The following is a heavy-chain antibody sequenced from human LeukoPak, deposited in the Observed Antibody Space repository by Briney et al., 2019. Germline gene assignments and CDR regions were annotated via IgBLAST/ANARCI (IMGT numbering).Heavy chain of an antibody. J-gene: IGHJ4*02. Sequence: GSLRLSCAAAGFSFSVYDLHLVRQAPGKGLEWIADISGSDTTTYYADSVKGRFTISRDNAKNSLYLQMNSLRAEDTAVYYCTTPTVASNFYYWGQGTLVTVSS. CDR3: TTPTVASNFYY. CDR2: ISGSDTTT. V-gene: IGHV3-48*03. D-gene: IGHD4-11*01. CDR1: GFSFSVYD.